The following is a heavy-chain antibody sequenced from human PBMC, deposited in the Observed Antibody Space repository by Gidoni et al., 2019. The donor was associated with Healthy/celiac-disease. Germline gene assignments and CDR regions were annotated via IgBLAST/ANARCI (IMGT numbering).Heavy chain of an antibody. V-gene: IGHV1-18*01. D-gene: IGHD3-3*01. CDR3: ARTLLPYYDFWSGYLLDY. CDR1: GYTFTSYG. J-gene: IGHJ4*02. Sequence: QVQLVQSGAEVKKPGASVKVSCKASGYTFTSYGISWVRQAPGQGLEWMGWISAYNGNTNYAQKLQGRVTMTTGTSTSTAYMELRSLRYDDTAVYYCARTLLPYYDFWSGYLLDYWGQGTLVTVSS. CDR2: ISAYNGNT.